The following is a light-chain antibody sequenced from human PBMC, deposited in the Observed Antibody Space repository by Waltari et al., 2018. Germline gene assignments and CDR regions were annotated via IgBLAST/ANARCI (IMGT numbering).Light chain of an antibody. Sequence: EIVLTQSPVTLSLAPGERATLPCWASQSVGSSLAWYQQKPGQAPRLLMYDASNRATGVPARFNGSGSGTDFTLTIISLQSEDSAVYYCQQRSNWPPITFGQGTKVEIK. CDR1: QSVGSS. CDR2: DAS. V-gene: IGKV3-11*01. CDR3: QQRSNWPPIT. J-gene: IGKJ1*01.